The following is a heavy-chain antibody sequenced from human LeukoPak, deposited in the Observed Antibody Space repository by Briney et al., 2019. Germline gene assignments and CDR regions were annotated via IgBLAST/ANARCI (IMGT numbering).Heavy chain of an antibody. D-gene: IGHD2-2*01. J-gene: IGHJ4*02. Sequence: GGSLRLSCAASGFTFNSYAMHWVRQAPGKGLEWVAVISYNGSNKYYADSVKGRFTISRDNTLFLQMNSVRGEDTAVYYCAKDRGECSSTSCSYYYFDYWGQGTLVTVSS. CDR2: ISYNGSNK. V-gene: IGHV3-30-3*01. CDR3: AKDRGECSSTSCSYYYFDY. CDR1: GFTFNSYA.